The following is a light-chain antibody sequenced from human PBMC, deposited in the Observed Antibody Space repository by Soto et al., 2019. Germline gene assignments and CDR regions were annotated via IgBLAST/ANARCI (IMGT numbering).Light chain of an antibody. Sequence: EIVLTQSPDTLSLSPGERATLSCRSSQSVSSSFLAWYQQKPGQAPRLLIYGASSRATGIPDRFSGSGSGTDFTLTISRLEPEDFAVYYCQQYGSSPITFGQGPRLEI. V-gene: IGKV3-20*01. CDR1: QSVSSSF. J-gene: IGKJ5*01. CDR2: GAS. CDR3: QQYGSSPIT.